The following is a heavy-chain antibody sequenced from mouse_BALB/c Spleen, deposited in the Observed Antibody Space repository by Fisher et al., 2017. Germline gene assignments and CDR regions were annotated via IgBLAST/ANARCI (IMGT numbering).Heavy chain of an antibody. Sequence: KFKGKATLTVDKSSSTAYMQLSSLTSEDSAVYYCARSGYYYAMDYWGQGTSVTVSS. J-gene: IGHJ4*01. V-gene: IGHV1-64*01. CDR3: ARSGYYYAMDY. D-gene: IGHD3-1*01.